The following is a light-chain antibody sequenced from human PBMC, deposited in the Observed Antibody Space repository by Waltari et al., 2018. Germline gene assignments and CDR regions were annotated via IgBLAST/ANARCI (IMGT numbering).Light chain of an antibody. Sequence: DFVMTQSPDPLAVSLGARATITCKSTQSVLYSSNNKNYLAWYQQKPGQPPKLLIYWASTRESGVPDRFSGSVSGTDFTLTISSLQAEDVAVYYCQHYYSPPWTFGQGTKVEIK. CDR2: WAS. V-gene: IGKV4-1*01. J-gene: IGKJ1*01. CDR1: QSVLYSSNNKNY. CDR3: QHYYSPPWT.